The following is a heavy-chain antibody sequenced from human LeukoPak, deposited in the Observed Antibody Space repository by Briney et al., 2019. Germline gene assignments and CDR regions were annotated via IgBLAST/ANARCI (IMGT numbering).Heavy chain of an antibody. CDR2: VFYAGSTYT. Sequence: PSETLSLTCTVSGGSISSNNYYWGWIRQPPGKGLEWIGSVFYAGSTYTYYNPSLKSQLTISLDTSKNQFSLRVSSVTAADTAVYYCARAYYFYYYMDVWGKGATVTVPS. J-gene: IGHJ6*03. V-gene: IGHV4-39*07. CDR1: GGSISSNNYY. CDR3: ARAYYFYYYMDV.